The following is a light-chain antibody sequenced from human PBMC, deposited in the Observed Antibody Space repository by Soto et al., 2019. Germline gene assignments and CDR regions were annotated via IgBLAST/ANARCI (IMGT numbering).Light chain of an antibody. CDR3: QQSYSTPIT. CDR1: QGIRRW. Sequence: DIHITQPATSVSASVGYRVTITCGASQGIRRWLAWYQQKTGKAPKLLIYPASSLQGGVPSRFSGSGSGTDFTLTISSLQPEDFETYYCQQSYSTPITFGQGTRLEIK. CDR2: PAS. J-gene: IGKJ5*01. V-gene: IGKV1-12*01.